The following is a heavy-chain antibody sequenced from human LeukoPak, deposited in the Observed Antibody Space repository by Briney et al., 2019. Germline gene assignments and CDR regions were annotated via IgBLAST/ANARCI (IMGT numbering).Heavy chain of an antibody. Sequence: GGSLRLSCAASGFTFSSYGMHWVRQAPGKGLEWVAVIWYDGSNKYYADSVKGRFTISRDNSKNTLYLQMNSLRAEDTAVYYCARDPYPNYYESSGYFHWGQGTLVTVSS. CDR2: IWYDGSNK. D-gene: IGHD3-22*01. CDR1: GFTFSSYG. J-gene: IGHJ4*02. V-gene: IGHV3-33*01. CDR3: ARDPYPNYYESSGYFH.